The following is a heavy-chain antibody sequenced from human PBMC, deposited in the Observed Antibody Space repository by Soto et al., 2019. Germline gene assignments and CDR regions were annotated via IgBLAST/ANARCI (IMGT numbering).Heavy chain of an antibody. CDR2: INTDSGNP. J-gene: IGHJ4*02. CDR3: TRKKCIGDCYLFDY. Sequence: QVQLVQSGAEVKKPGSSVKVSCKASGGTFSSYAISWVRQAPGQGLEWMGGINTDSGNPSYAQKFQGRVSMTRDTSSGTAYMEMRSLTSDDTAVYYCTRKKCIGDCYLFDYWGQGTLVTVSS. CDR1: GGTFSSYA. D-gene: IGHD2-21*02. V-gene: IGHV1-69*06.